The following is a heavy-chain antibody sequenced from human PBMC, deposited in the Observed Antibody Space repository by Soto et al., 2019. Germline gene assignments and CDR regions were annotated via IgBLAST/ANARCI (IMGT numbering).Heavy chain of an antibody. Sequence: ASVKVSCKASGYTFTSYDINWVRQATGQGLEWMGWMNPNSGNTGYAQKFQGRVTMTRNTSISTAYMELSSLRSEDTAVYYCARGQRFLEWLSEYYYYGMDVWGQGTTVTAP. D-gene: IGHD3-3*01. J-gene: IGHJ6*02. CDR1: GYTFTSYD. CDR3: ARGQRFLEWLSEYYYYGMDV. CDR2: MNPNSGNT. V-gene: IGHV1-8*01.